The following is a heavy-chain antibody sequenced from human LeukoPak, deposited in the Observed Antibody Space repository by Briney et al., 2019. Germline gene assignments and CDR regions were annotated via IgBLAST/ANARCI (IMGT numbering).Heavy chain of an antibody. CDR1: GFTFSSYW. J-gene: IGHJ5*02. D-gene: IGHD5-18*01. V-gene: IGHV3-7*01. CDR2: IKQDGSEK. CDR3: ARVGSEYSYVTLDP. Sequence: GGSLRLSCAASGFTFSSYWVSWVRQAPGKGLEWVANIKQDGSEKYYVDSVKGRFTISRDNAKNSLYLQMNSLRAEDTAVYYCARVGSEYSYVTLDPWGQGTLVTVSS.